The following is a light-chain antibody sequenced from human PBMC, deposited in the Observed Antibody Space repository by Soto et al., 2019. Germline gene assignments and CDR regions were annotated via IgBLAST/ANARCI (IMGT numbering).Light chain of an antibody. Sequence: EILMTQSPATLSVSPGERATLSCRASQSVSSNLAWYQHKPGQAPRLLVYGASTRATAIPARFSGSGSGKEFTLTISSLQSEDIAVYYCQQYKNWPLTFGVGTKVEIK. CDR3: QQYKNWPLT. J-gene: IGKJ4*01. V-gene: IGKV3-15*01. CDR2: GAS. CDR1: QSVSSN.